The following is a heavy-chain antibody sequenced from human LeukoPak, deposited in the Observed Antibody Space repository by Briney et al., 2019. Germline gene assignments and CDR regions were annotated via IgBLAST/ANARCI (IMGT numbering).Heavy chain of an antibody. D-gene: IGHD2-2*01. CDR2: INPNSGGT. CDR3: ARETRSSTSWYPDY. CDR1: GYTFTGYY. J-gene: IGHJ4*02. Sequence: ASVKVPCKASGYTFTGYYMHWVRQAPGQGLEWMGWINPNSGGTNYAQKFQGRVTMTRDTSISTAYMELSRLRSDDTAVYYCARETRSSTSWYPDYWGQGTLVTVSS. V-gene: IGHV1-2*02.